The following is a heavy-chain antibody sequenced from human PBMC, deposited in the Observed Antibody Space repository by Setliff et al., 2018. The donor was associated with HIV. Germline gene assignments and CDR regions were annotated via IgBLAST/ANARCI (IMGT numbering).Heavy chain of an antibody. Sequence: GESLKISCVASGFAFSDFSMFWARQAPGKGLEWVAVISFDGSHKYYADSLKGRFTISRDNSINTIYLQMNSLRTEDTAVYYCAKSRTIYGEVIIQWAYMDVWGQGTTVTVSS. CDR3: AKSRTIYGEVIIQWAYMDV. CDR2: ISFDGSHK. CDR1: GFAFSDFS. V-gene: IGHV3-30-3*02. D-gene: IGHD3-3*01. J-gene: IGHJ6*02.